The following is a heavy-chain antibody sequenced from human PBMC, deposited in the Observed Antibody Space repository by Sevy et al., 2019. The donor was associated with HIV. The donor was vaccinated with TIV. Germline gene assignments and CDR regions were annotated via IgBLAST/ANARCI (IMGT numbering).Heavy chain of an antibody. CDR2: IYYSGST. CDR1: GGSISSYY. D-gene: IGHD2-8*01. V-gene: IGHV4-59*01. J-gene: IGHJ5*02. Sequence: SETLSLTCTVSGGSISSYYWSWIRQPPGKGLEWIGYIYYSGSTNYNPSLKSRVTISLDTSKNQFSLMLSSVTAADTAVYYCGRGTVGGCVLLGNWFDPWGQGTLVTVSS. CDR3: GRGTVGGCVLLGNWFDP.